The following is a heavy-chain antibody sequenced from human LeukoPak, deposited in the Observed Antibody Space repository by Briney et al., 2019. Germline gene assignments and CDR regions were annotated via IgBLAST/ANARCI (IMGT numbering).Heavy chain of an antibody. D-gene: IGHD6-19*01. J-gene: IGHJ4*02. Sequence: PGGSLRLSCVASGLNFDDSAMHWVRQAPGKGLEWVSTISGSSSYIYYADSVKGRFSISRDNAKYSVYLQMNSLRAEDTAVYYCATELALAGTFDYWGQGTLVTVSS. CDR3: ATELALAGTFDY. CDR1: GLNFDDSA. V-gene: IGHV3-21*01. CDR2: ISGSSSYI.